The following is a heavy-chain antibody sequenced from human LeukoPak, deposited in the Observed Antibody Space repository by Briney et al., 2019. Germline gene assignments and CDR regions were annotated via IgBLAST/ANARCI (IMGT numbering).Heavy chain of an antibody. CDR1: GGSISSYY. J-gene: IGHJ4*02. CDR3: ARGGYSGYDFDY. V-gene: IGHV4-59*01. D-gene: IGHD5-12*01. Sequence: SETLSLTCTVSGGSISSYYWSWIRQPPGKGLEWIGYIYYSGSTNYNPSLKSRVTISVDTSKNQFSLKLSSVTAADTAVYYCARGGYSGYDFDYWGQGTLVTVSP. CDR2: IYYSGST.